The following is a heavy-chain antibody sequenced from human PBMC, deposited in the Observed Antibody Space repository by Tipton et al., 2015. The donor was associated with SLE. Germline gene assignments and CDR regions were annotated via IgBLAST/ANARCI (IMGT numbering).Heavy chain of an antibody. D-gene: IGHD3-16*01. CDR1: GGSFSGYY. CDR2: INHSGST. V-gene: IGHV4-34*01. Sequence: TLSLTCAVYGGSFSGYYWSWIRQPPGKGLEWIGEINHSGSTNYNPSLKSRVTISVDTSKNQFSLKLSSVTAADTAVYYCARAGYYPPGPRVAPRAFDIWGQGTMVTVSS. J-gene: IGHJ3*02. CDR3: ARAGYYPPGPRVAPRAFDI.